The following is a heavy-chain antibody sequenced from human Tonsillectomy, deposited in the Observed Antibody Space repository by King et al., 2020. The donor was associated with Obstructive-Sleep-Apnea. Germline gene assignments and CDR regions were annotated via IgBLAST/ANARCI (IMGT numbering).Heavy chain of an antibody. Sequence: QLVQSGAEVKKPGSSVKVSCKASGGTFSSYAISWVRQAPGQGLEWMGGIIPILGIANYAQKFQGRVTITADKSTSTAYMELSSLRSEDTAVYYCASDAVLSSGSWSYYPAYFDYWGQGTLVTVSS. CDR3: ASDAVLSSGSWSYYPAYFDY. D-gene: IGHD3-10*01. CDR1: GGTFSSYA. J-gene: IGHJ4*02. V-gene: IGHV1-69*10. CDR2: IIPILGIA.